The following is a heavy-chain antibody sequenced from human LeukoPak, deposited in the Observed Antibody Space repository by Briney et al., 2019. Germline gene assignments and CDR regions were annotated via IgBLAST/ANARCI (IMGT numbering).Heavy chain of an antibody. Sequence: GGSLRLSCAASGFTFSSYWMHWVRQAPGKGLVWVSRIDNDGRGTSYADSVKGRFTISRDNAKNRLYLQMNSLRAEDTAVYYCAKSPVVVPAAVDYWGQGTLVTVSS. V-gene: IGHV3-74*01. CDR1: GFTFSSYW. J-gene: IGHJ4*02. CDR3: AKSPVVVPAAVDY. CDR2: IDNDGRGT. D-gene: IGHD2-2*01.